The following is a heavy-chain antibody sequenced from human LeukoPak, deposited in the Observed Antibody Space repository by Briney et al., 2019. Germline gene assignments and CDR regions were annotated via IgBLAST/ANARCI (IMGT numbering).Heavy chain of an antibody. CDR1: GGSISSYY. Sequence: PSETLSLTCTVSGGSISSYYWSWIRQPPGKGLEWIGEINHSGSTNYNPSLKSRVTISVDTSKNQFSLKLSSVTAADTAVYYCASVYYYDSSGFDYWGQGTLVTVSS. D-gene: IGHD3-22*01. CDR2: INHSGST. CDR3: ASVYYYDSSGFDY. V-gene: IGHV4-34*01. J-gene: IGHJ4*02.